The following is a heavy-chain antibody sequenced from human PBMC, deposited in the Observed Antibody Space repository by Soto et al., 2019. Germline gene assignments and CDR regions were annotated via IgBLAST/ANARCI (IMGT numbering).Heavy chain of an antibody. CDR3: ARSYCSSTICYSWFDP. CDR1: GGSISTSSYH. J-gene: IGHJ5*02. CDR2: IHDSGNT. V-gene: IGHV4-39*01. D-gene: IGHD2-2*01. Sequence: PSETLSLTCTVSGGSISTSSYHWGWIRQPPGKGLEWIANIHDSGNTYNNPSLKSRVTISVDTSKNQFSLKLTSVTAADTAIYYCARSYCSSTICYSWFDPWGQGTLVTSPQ.